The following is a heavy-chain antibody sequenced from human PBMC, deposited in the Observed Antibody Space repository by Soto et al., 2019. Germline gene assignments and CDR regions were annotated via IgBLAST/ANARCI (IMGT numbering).Heavy chain of an antibody. CDR1: GFTFSSYA. CDR3: ARVKNMGGSYDYYYYYGMDV. CDR2: ISYDGSNK. J-gene: IGHJ6*02. D-gene: IGHD1-26*01. V-gene: IGHV3-30-3*01. Sequence: PGGSLRLSCAASGFTFSSYAMHWVRQAPGKGLEWVAVISYDGSNKYYADSVKGRFTISRDNSKNTLYLQMNSLRAGDTAVYYCARVKNMGGSYDYYYYYGMDVWGQGTTVTVSS.